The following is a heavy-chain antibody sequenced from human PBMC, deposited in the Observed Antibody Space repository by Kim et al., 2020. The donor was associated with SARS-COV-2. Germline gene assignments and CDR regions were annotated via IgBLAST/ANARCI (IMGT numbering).Heavy chain of an antibody. D-gene: IGHD6-19*01. J-gene: IGHJ4*01. V-gene: IGHV4-39*01. Sequence: SETLSLTCTVSGGSISSSSYYWGWIRQPPGKGLEWIGSIYYSGSTYYNPSLKSRVTISVDTSKNQYSLKLSSVTAADTAGYYCARLAHSGWPVHFPYYF. CDR1: GGSISSSSYY. CDR3: ARLAHSGWPVHFPYYF. CDR2: IYYSGST.